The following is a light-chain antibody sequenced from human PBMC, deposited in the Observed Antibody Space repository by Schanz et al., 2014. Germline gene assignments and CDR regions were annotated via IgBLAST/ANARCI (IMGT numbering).Light chain of an antibody. CDR2: EVS. CDR1: SSDIGGYNY. CDR3: SSFRYSATQYGTQ. Sequence: QSVLTQPPSASGSPGQSVTISCTGTSSDIGGYNYVSWYQQHPGKAPKILIYEVSKRPSGVPDRFSGSKSGNTASLTVSGLQAEDEADYYCSSFRYSATQYGTQFGGGTKLTVL. J-gene: IGLJ2*01. V-gene: IGLV2-8*01.